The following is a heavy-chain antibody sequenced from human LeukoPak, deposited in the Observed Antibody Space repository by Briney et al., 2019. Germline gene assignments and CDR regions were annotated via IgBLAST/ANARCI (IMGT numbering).Heavy chain of an antibody. CDR2: IRSKAYGGTT. D-gene: IGHD3-22*01. V-gene: IGHV3-49*04. CDR3: TRGPYDSSGYYYGLLDY. CDR1: GFTFSSYG. Sequence: GGSLRLSCAASGFTFSSYGMHWVRQAPGKGLEWVGFIRSKAYGGTTEYAASVKGRFTISRDDSKSIAYLQMKSLKTEDTAVYYCTRGPYDSSGYYYGLLDYWGQGTLVTVSS. J-gene: IGHJ4*02.